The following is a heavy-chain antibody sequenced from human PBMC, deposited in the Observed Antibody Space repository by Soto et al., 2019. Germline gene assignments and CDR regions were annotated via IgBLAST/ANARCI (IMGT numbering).Heavy chain of an antibody. CDR1: GFTFSSSA. D-gene: IGHD6-13*01. J-gene: IGHJ4*02. CDR3: AKESSPRPYDLAY. Sequence: EVQLLESGGGLVQPGGSLRLSCAASGFTFSSSAMSWVRQAPGQGLEWVSAVSATSGNTYYADSVKGRLTISRDNSKNPLYLQMNSLRAEATAVYFCAKESSPRPYDLAYWGQGNLVTVSS. CDR2: VSATSGNT. V-gene: IGHV3-23*01.